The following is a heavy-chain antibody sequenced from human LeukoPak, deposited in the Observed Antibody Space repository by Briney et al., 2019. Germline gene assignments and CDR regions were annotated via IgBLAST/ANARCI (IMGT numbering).Heavy chain of an antibody. J-gene: IGHJ4*02. CDR3: ARSVDFDY. Sequence: GGSLRLSCAAAGFTFSSYTMNWVRQAPGKGLEWVSSITSSSTYIYYADSVKGRFTISRDNAKNSLYLQMNSLRAEDTAVYYCARSVDFDYWGQGTLVTVSS. D-gene: IGHD6-19*01. CDR1: GFTFSSYT. CDR2: ITSSSTYI. V-gene: IGHV3-21*01.